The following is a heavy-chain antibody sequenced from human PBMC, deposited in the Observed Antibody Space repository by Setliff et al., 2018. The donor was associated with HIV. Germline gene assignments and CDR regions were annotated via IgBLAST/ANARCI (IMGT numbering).Heavy chain of an antibody. CDR2: IYHDGTT. J-gene: IGHJ5*01. D-gene: IGHD6-19*01. Sequence: PSETLSLTCSVSGGSINTSSYYWAWVRQPPGNELEWIGSIYHDGTTHYRSSLRSRAAISIDTSRSQISLKVRSVTAADTAVXXXAGHPVTSGWLTLNWFDPWXQGILVXV. CDR1: GGSINTSSYY. V-gene: IGHV4-39*07. CDR3: AGHPVTSGWLTLNWFDP.